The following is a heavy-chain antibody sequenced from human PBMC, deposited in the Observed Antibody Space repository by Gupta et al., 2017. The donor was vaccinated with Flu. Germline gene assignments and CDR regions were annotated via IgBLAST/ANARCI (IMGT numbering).Heavy chain of an antibody. CDR2: LKSHADGGTT. Sequence: EVQLVESGGGLVEPGGSLRLSCAASGFNFIAAYMTWVRQAPGKGLEWVGRLKSHADGGTTDYGAPVKGRLTISRDDSKNMLFLQMRSLQTEDTAMYFCTTDSSGGITFDIWGQGTMVTVSS. CDR1: GFNFIAAY. J-gene: IGHJ3*02. V-gene: IGHV3-15*01. D-gene: IGHD3-16*01. CDR3: TTDSSGGITFDI.